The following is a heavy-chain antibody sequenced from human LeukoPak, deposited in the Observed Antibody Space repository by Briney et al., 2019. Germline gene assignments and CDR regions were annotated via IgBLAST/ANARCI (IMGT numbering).Heavy chain of an antibody. CDR3: ASLVVPAAGVDP. Sequence: SETLSLTCTVSGGSISSSSYYWGWIRQPPGKGLEWIGSIYYSGSTYYNPSLKSRVTISVDTSKNQFSLKLSSVTAADTAVYYCASLVVPAAGVDPWGQGTLVTVSS. CDR2: IYYSGST. CDR1: GGSISSSSYY. V-gene: IGHV4-39*07. D-gene: IGHD2-2*01. J-gene: IGHJ5*02.